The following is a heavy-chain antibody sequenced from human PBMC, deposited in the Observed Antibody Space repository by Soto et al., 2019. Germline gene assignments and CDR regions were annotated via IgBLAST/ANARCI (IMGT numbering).Heavy chain of an antibody. V-gene: IGHV4-30-4*01. J-gene: IGHJ4*02. CDR1: GGSISSGDYY. CDR2: IYYSGST. Sequence: SETLSLTCTVSGGSISSGDYYWSWIRQPPGKGLEWIGYIYYSGSTYYNPSLKSRVTISVDTSKNQFSLKLSSVTAADTAVYYCARGLYYYVCSGYYRDYYFVFWGQGTL. CDR3: ARGLYYYVCSGYYRDYYFVF. D-gene: IGHD3-22*01.